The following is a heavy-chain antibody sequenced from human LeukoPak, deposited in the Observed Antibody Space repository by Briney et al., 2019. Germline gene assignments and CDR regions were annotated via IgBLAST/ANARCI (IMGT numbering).Heavy chain of an antibody. CDR3: ARATNGGYYDILTGDFDY. J-gene: IGHJ4*02. V-gene: IGHV3-21*01. CDR2: ISSSSSYI. Sequence: GGSLRLSSAASGFTFSSYSMNWVRQAPGKGLEWVSSISSSSSYIYYADSVKGRFTISRDDAKNSLYLQMNSLRAEDTAVYYCARATNGGYYDILTGDFDYWGQGTLVTVSS. CDR1: GFTFSSYS. D-gene: IGHD3-9*01.